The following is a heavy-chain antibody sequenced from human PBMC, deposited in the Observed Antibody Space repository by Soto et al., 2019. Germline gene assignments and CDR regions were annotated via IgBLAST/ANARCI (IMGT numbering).Heavy chain of an antibody. V-gene: IGHV3-11*01. CDR3: ARAGRNGAL. CDR1: GFSFSDYY. CDR2: ISSSGTTI. Sequence: QVQLVESGGGLVKPGGSLRLSCAASGFSFSDYYMCWMRQAPGKGLEWVSYISSSGTTIYYADSLKGRFTISRDNAKNLLYLQMISLRAEDTALYYCARAGRNGALWGQGTLVTVSS. J-gene: IGHJ4*02. D-gene: IGHD3-10*01.